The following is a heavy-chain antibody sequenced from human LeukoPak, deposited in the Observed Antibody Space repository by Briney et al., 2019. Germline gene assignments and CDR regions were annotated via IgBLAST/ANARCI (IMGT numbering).Heavy chain of an antibody. J-gene: IGHJ3*02. D-gene: IGHD5-24*01. CDR1: GGSISSYY. CDR2: IYYSGTT. Sequence: SETLSLTCTVSGGSISSYYWSWIRQPPGKGLEWIGYIYYSGTTNYNPSLKSRVTISVDTSKNQFSLKLSSVTAADTAVYYCARVGGMTTINNAAFDIWGQGTMVTVSS. CDR3: ARVGGMTTINNAAFDI. V-gene: IGHV4-59*01.